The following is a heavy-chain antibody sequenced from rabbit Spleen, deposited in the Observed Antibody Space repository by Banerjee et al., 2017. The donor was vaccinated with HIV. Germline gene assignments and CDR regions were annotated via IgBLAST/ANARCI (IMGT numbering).Heavy chain of an antibody. CDR1: GFDFSSYCD. CDR3: AGSHCGADSDAPFKL. CDR2: IRAHDRST. D-gene: IGHD4-2*01. Sequence: QEQLKESGGGLVQPGGSLTLSCKASGFDFSSYCDMSWVRQAPGKGLEWIGYIRAHDRSTYYANWVNDRFTVSRDTNENTVSLKMTSLTAADTATYFCAGSHCGADSDAPFKLWGPGTLVTVS. J-gene: IGHJ4*01. V-gene: IGHV1S43*01.